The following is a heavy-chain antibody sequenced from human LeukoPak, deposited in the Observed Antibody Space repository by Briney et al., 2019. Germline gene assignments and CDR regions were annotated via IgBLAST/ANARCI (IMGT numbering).Heavy chain of an antibody. CDR1: GFTFSDYY. D-gene: IGHD3-16*02. V-gene: IGHV3-11*01. CDR3: ARFYDYVWGTYRAGDYYYAMDV. CDR2: ISSSSDTI. Sequence: GGSLRLSCAASGFTFSDYYISWIRRAPGKGLEWVSYISSSSDTIYYADSVRGRFTISRDNAKNSLFLQMNGLRAEDTAVYYCARFYDYVWGTYRAGDYYYAMDVWGQGTTVTVSS. J-gene: IGHJ6*02.